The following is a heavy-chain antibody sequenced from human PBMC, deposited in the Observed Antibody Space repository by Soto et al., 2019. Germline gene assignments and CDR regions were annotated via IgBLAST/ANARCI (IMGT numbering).Heavy chain of an antibody. CDR3: ATGTFNFDS. V-gene: IGHV3-23*01. J-gene: IGHJ4*02. CDR2: ISGSGGST. CDR1: GFTFSSYA. Sequence: PGGSLRLSCAASGFTFSSYAMSWVRQAPGKGLEWVSSISGSGGSTYYADSVKGRFIISRDSSKSTLYLQMNSLRAEDTAVYYCATGTFNFDSWGQGTLVTVSS.